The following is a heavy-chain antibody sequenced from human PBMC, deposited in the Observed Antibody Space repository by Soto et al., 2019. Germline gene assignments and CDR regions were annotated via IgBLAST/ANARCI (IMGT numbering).Heavy chain of an antibody. CDR1: GGSINIDHYH. CDR2: IHYTGSI. Sequence: QVQLQESGPGLVKPSQTLSLTCTVSGGSINIDHYHWTWIRQTPGKGLEWIGYIHYTGSISYNPSLQSRLTISVDTSKNQFXXXXXXXXXXXXXXXXXXXXXXXXXRDYYGLDVWGQGTTVTVSS. J-gene: IGHJ6*02. CDR3: XXXXXXXXRDYYGLDV. V-gene: IGHV4-30-4*01.